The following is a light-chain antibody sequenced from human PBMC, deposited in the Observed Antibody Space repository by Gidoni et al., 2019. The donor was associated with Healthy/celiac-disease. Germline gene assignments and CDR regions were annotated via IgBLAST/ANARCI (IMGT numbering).Light chain of an antibody. Sequence: EILLTQSPATLSLSLGDRATLSCRASQRISNSLAWYQQKPGQAPRLLISDVFNSVPGVPPRFSGSGSGTDFSLTISSLEPEACAVSSCQQFSIWPRTFGQGTKLEIQ. CDR2: DVF. CDR3: QQFSIWPRT. J-gene: IGKJ2*01. V-gene: IGKV3-11*01. CDR1: QRISNS.